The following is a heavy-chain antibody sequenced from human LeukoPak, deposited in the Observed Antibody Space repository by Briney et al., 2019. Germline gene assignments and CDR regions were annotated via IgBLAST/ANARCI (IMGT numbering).Heavy chain of an antibody. CDR2: IHRSGST. CDR3: AREIVGGFNPGAY. D-gene: IGHD1-14*01. Sequence: SETLSLTCTVSLDSTTSNFWSWVRQPPGKGLEWIGEIHRSGSTNYNPSLQSRVTISIDRSKNQFALVLTSVTAADTAVYYCAREIVGGFNPGAYWGQGPLVTVSS. CDR1: LDSTTSNF. J-gene: IGHJ4*02. V-gene: IGHV4-4*02.